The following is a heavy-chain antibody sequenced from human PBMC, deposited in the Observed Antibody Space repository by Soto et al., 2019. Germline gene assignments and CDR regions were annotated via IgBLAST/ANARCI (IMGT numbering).Heavy chain of an antibody. D-gene: IGHD6-19*01. J-gene: IGHJ4*02. V-gene: IGHV4-59*01. CDR3: ARGGGSGWYGGYYFDY. CDR1: GGSISSYY. CDR2: IYYSGST. Sequence: PSETLSLTCTVSGGSISSYYWSWIRQPPGKGLEWIGYIYYSGSTNYNPSLKSRVTISVDTSKNQFSLKLSSVTAADTAVYYCARGGGSGWYGGYYFDYWGQGTLVTVSS.